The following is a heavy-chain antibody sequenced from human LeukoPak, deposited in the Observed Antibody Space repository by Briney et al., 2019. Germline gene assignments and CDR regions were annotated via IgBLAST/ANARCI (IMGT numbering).Heavy chain of an antibody. CDR2: ISFDGSHQ. Sequence: PGGSLRLSCSASGFVFSDYPLHWIRQSPGKGPEWVAVISFDGSHQYYADSVKGRFTVSRDTSKNTLFLQMNRLRAEDTAVYYCAKDRRDSGTYYNQFDYWGQGTLVTVSS. CDR1: GFVFSDYP. J-gene: IGHJ4*02. D-gene: IGHD3-10*01. CDR3: AKDRRDSGTYYNQFDY. V-gene: IGHV3-30*01.